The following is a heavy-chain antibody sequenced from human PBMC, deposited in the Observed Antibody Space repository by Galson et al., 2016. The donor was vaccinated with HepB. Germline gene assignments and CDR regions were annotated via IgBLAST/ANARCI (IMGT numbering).Heavy chain of an antibody. J-gene: IGHJ1*01. V-gene: IGHV3-53*01. D-gene: IGHD4-17*01. Sequence: SLRLSCAASGFTVSTNYMSWVRQPPGKGLEWVSVIYSGSSTFYADSVKGRFTLSRDNSKNTLYLQMNSLRAEGTAVYYCARLRGDYEYFQYWGQGTLVTVSS. CDR3: ARLRGDYEYFQY. CDR2: IYSGSST. CDR1: GFTVSTNY.